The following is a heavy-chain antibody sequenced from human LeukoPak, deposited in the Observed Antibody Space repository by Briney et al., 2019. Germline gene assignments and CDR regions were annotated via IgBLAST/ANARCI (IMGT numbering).Heavy chain of an antibody. Sequence: SETLSLTCAVSGYSISSGYYWGWIRQPPGKGLEWIGSIYHSGSTYYNPSLKSRVTISVDTSKNQFSLKLSSVTAADTAVYYCARGTGTYYYDSSGYYYGNYYYYYYMDVWGKGTTVTVSS. CDR2: IYHSGST. D-gene: IGHD3-22*01. J-gene: IGHJ6*03. CDR1: GYSISSGYY. CDR3: ARGTGTYYYDSSGYYYGNYYYYYYMDV. V-gene: IGHV4-38-2*01.